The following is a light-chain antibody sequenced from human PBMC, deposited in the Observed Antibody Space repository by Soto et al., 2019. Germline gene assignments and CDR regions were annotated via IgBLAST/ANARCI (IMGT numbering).Light chain of an antibody. J-gene: IGLJ2*01. CDR2: LEGSGSY. CDR3: ETWDSNTRV. CDR1: SGHSSYI. Sequence: QSVLTQSSSASASLGSSVKLTCTLSSGHSSYIIAWHHQQPGKAPRYLMKLEGSGSYNKGSGVPDRFSGSSSGADRYLTLSNLQFEDEANYYRETWDSNTRVFGGGTKPTVL. V-gene: IGLV4-60*02.